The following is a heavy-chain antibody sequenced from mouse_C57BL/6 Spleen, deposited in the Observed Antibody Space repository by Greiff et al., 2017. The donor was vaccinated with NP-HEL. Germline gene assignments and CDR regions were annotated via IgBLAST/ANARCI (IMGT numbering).Heavy chain of an antibody. CDR1: GYAFSSSW. V-gene: IGHV1-82*01. J-gene: IGHJ3*01. Sequence: QVQLKESGPELVKPGASVKISCKASGYAFSSSWMNWVKQRPGKGLEWIGRIYPGDGDTNYNGKFKGKATLTADKSSSTAYMQLSSLTSEDSAVYCCARGDYYYGSSYEFAYWGQGTLVTVSA. D-gene: IGHD1-1*01. CDR3: ARGDYYYGSSYEFAY. CDR2: IYPGDGDT.